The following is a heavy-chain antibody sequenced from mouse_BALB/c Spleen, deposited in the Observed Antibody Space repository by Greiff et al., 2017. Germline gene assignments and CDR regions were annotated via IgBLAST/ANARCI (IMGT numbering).Heavy chain of an antibody. J-gene: IGHJ4*01. CDR2: ISSGGSYT. Sequence: EVQLVESGGGLVKPGGSLKLSCAASRFTFSSYAMSWVRQSPEKRLEWVAEISSGGSYTYYPDTVTGRFTISRDNAKNTLYLEMSSLRSEDTAMYYCARWDYYRYDDAMDYWGQGTSVTVSS. CDR1: RFTFSSYA. D-gene: IGHD2-14*01. V-gene: IGHV5-9-4*01. CDR3: ARWDYYRYDDAMDY.